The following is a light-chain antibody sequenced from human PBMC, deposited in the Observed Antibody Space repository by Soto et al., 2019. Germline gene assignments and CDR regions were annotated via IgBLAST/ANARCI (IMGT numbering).Light chain of an antibody. CDR3: QQRSNWPIT. V-gene: IGKV1-5*01. CDR2: EAS. Sequence: DIQMTQTPSTLSASIGDRVTITCRASQNVGGWLAWYQQKPGKAPKFLIYEASRLQSGVPSRFSGSGSGTDFTLTISSLEPEDFAVYYCQQRSNWPITFGQGTRLEI. J-gene: IGKJ5*01. CDR1: QNVGGW.